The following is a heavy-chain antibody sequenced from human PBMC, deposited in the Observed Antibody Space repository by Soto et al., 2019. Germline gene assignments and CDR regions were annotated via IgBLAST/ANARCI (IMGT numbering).Heavy chain of an antibody. J-gene: IGHJ5*02. CDR3: ARVKAISNWFDP. Sequence: PSETLSLTCAVYGGPFSGYYWSWIRQPPGKGLKWIGEINHSGSTNYNPSLKSRVTISVDTSKDQFSLKLSSVTAADTAVYYCARVKAISNWFDPWGQGTLVTVSS. V-gene: IGHV4-34*01. CDR2: INHSGST. D-gene: IGHD3-3*01. CDR1: GGPFSGYY.